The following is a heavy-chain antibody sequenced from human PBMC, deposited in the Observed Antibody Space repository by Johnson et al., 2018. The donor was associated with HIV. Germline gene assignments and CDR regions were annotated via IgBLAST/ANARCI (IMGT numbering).Heavy chain of an antibody. CDR1: GFTFSTFP. V-gene: IGHV3-30-3*01. J-gene: IGHJ3*02. CDR3: ARAVTPFGDWEAFDI. CDR2: ISYDGGNK. Sequence: QMLLVESGGGVVQPGRSLRLSCAASGFTFSTFPMHWVRQAPGKGLEWVAVISYDGGNKYYADSVKGRFTISRDNSKNTLYLQMNSLRAEDTAVYYCARAVTPFGDWEAFDIWGQGTMVTVSS. D-gene: IGHD3-10*01.